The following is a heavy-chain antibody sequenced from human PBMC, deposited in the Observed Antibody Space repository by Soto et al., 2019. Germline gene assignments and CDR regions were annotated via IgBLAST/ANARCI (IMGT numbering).Heavy chain of an antibody. CDR2: ISWNSGSI. J-gene: IGHJ4*02. CDR3: AKDGGRTTVTCLDY. D-gene: IGHD4-17*01. V-gene: IGHV3-9*01. CDR1: GFTFDDYA. Sequence: EVQLVESGGGLVQPGRSLRLSCAASGFTFDDYAMHWVRQAPGKGLEWVSGISWNSGSIGYADSVKGRFTISRDNAKNSLYLQMNSLRAEDTALYYCAKDGGRTTVTCLDYWGQGTLVTVSS.